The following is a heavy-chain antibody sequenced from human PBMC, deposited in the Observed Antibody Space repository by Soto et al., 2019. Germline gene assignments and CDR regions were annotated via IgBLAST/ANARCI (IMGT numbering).Heavy chain of an antibody. V-gene: IGHV3-74*01. CDR3: ARGDRGAFDL. Sequence: EVQLVESGGGLVQPGESLRLSCAASGFTFSYYWMHWVRQAPGKGLVWVSRIHSDGSSTTYADSVKGRFSISRDNARNTAYLQMNRLSGADTAVSYCARGDRGAFDLWGQGTVLTVSS. CDR2: IHSDGSST. D-gene: IGHD3-10*01. J-gene: IGHJ3*01. CDR1: GFTFSYYW.